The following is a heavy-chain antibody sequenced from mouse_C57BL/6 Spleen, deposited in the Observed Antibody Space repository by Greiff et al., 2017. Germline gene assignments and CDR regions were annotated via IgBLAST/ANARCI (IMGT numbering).Heavy chain of an antibody. D-gene: IGHD2-3*01. J-gene: IGHJ3*01. CDR2: ISSGGSYT. CDR1: GFTFSSYG. V-gene: IGHV5-6*01. CDR3: ARQIYDGYPAWFAY. Sequence: VQLKQSGGDLVKPGGSLKLSCAASGFTFSSYGMSWVRQTPDKRLEWVATISSGGSYTYYPDSVKGRFTISRDNAKNTLYLQMSSLKSEDTAMYFCARQIYDGYPAWFAYWGQGTLVTVSA.